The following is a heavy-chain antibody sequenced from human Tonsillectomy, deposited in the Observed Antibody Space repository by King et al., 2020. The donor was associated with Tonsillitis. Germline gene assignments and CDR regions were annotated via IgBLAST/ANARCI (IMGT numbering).Heavy chain of an antibody. CDR3: TRRAFGGAIDAFDI. CDR1: GFTFSGSA. CDR2: IKSKANSYAT. J-gene: IGHJ3*02. V-gene: IGHV3-73*02. Sequence: VQLVESGGGLVQPGGSLKLSCAASGFTFSGSAMHWVRQASGKGLEWVGRIKSKANSYATAYAASVKGRFTISRDDSKNTAYLQMNSLKTEDTAVYYCTRRAFGGAIDAFDIWGQGTMVTVSS. D-gene: IGHD3-16*01.